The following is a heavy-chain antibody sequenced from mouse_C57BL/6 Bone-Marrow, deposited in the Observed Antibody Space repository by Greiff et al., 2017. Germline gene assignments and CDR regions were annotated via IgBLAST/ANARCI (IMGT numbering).Heavy chain of an antibody. J-gene: IGHJ3*01. D-gene: IGHD2-4*01. CDR2: ISGGGGNT. CDR1: GFTFSSYT. Sequence: EVKLMESGGGLVKPGGSLKLSCAASGFTFSSYTMSWVRQTPEKRLEWVATISGGGGNTYYPDSVKGRFTLSRDTAKNTLYLQMSGLRSEDTAVYYCARPHYYDYDVAWCAYWGQGTLVTVSA. V-gene: IGHV5-9*04. CDR3: ARPHYYDYDVAWCAY.